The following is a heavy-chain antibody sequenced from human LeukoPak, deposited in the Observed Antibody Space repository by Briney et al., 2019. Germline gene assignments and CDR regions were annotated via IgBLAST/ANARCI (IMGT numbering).Heavy chain of an antibody. V-gene: IGHV4-39*07. J-gene: IGHJ4*02. CDR3: ARGAYYDSSGYYPYYFDY. D-gene: IGHD3-22*01. CDR2: INHSGST. CDR1: GGPISSTSYY. Sequence: SETLSLTCTVSGGPISSTSYYWSWIRQPPGKGLEWIGEINHSGSTNYNPSLKSRVTISVDTSKNQFSLKLSSVTAADTAVYYCARGAYYDSSGYYPYYFDYWGQGTLVTVSS.